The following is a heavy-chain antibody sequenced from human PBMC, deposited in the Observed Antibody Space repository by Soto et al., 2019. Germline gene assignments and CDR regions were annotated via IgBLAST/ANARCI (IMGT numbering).Heavy chain of an antibody. CDR2: ISSSGSTM. CDR3: ARVLAHVVDYGDYSFDY. V-gene: IGHV3-11*01. CDR1: GFTFSDYY. Sequence: GGSLRLSCAASGFTFSDYYMSWIRRAPGKGLEWVSYISSSGSTMYYADSVKGRFTISRDNAKNSLYLQMNSLRAEDTAVYYYARVLAHVVDYGDYSFDYWGQGTLVTVAS. D-gene: IGHD4-17*01. J-gene: IGHJ4*02.